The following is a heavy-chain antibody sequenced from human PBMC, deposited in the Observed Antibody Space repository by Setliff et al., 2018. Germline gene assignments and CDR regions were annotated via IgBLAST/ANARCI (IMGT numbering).Heavy chain of an antibody. CDR1: GGSISSSSYY. CDR2: IYYSGST. Sequence: PSETLSLTCTVSGGSISSSSYYWGWICQPPGKGLEWIGSIYYSGSTYYNPSLKSRVTISVDTSKNQFSLKLSSVTAADTAVYYCARRETYYNFWSGYYAYWGQGTLVTVSS. CDR3: ARRETYYNFWSGYYAY. V-gene: IGHV4-39*07. J-gene: IGHJ4*02. D-gene: IGHD3-3*01.